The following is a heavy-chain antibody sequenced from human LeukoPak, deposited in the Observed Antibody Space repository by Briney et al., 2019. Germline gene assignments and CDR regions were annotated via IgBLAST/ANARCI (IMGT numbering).Heavy chain of an antibody. CDR2: ISGNGVTT. J-gene: IGHJ4*02. CDR1: GFTFDSYG. V-gene: IGHV3-23*01. Sequence: PGGSLRLSCAASGFTFDSYGMSWVRQAPGTGLEWVSSISGNGVTTYYADSVKGRFTIARDNSKNTVYVQMNSLRDEDTAVYYCGRGRLYGSGTYYVFDYWGRGTLVTVSS. CDR3: GRGRLYGSGTYYVFDY. D-gene: IGHD3-10*01.